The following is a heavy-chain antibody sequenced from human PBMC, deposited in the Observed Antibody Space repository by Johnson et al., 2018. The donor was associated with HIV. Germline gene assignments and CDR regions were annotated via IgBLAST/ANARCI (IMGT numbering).Heavy chain of an antibody. Sequence: VQLVESGGGLVQPGGSLRLSCAASGFTVSSNYMNWVRQAPGKGLEWVSIIYSGGSTYYADSVKGRFTISRDYSKNTMYLQMNSLRAEDTAVYYCARGPFYGGKRPHAFDIWGQGTMVTVSS. D-gene: IGHD4-23*01. CDR3: ARGPFYGGKRPHAFDI. CDR1: GFTVSSNY. J-gene: IGHJ3*02. V-gene: IGHV3-66*01. CDR2: IYSGGST.